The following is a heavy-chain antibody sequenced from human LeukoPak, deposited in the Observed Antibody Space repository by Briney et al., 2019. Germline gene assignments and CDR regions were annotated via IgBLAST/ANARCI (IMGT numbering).Heavy chain of an antibody. J-gene: IGHJ6*02. V-gene: IGHV3-23*01. CDR2: ISGSGGST. CDR3: AKSLIPYYYYYGMDV. Sequence: GGSLRLSCADSGFTFSSYAMSWVRQAPGKGLEWVSAISGSGGSTYYADSVKGRFTISRDNSKNTLYLQMNSLRAEDTAVYYCAKSLIPYYYYYGMDVWGQGTTVTVSS. CDR1: GFTFSSYA.